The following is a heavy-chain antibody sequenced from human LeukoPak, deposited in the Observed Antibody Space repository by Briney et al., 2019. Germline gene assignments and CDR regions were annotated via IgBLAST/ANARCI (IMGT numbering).Heavy chain of an antibody. J-gene: IGHJ4*02. CDR2: ISGSGGST. D-gene: IGHD4-17*01. CDR3: ARGGTVTHFFDY. Sequence: GGSLRLSCAASGFTFSSYAVSWVRQAPGKGLEWVSAISGSGGSTYYADSVKGRFTISRDNSKNTLYLQMNSLRAEDTAVYYCARGGTVTHFFDYWGQGTLVTVSS. CDR1: GFTFSSYA. V-gene: IGHV3-23*01.